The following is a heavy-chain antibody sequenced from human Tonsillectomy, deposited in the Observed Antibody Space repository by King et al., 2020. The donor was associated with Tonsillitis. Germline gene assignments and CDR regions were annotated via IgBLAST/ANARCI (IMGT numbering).Heavy chain of an antibody. CDR1: GFTFSSKW. V-gene: IGHV3-7*03. CDR3: ARDGSYYYYYMDV. Sequence: VQLVESGGGLVQPGGSLRLSCAASGFTFSSKWMSWVRQAPGKGLEWVANIKQDGSEKYYVDSVKGRFTISRDNAKNSLYLQMNSLRAEDTAVYYCARDGSYYYYYMDVWGKGTTVTVSS. CDR2: IKQDGSEK. D-gene: IGHD1-26*01. J-gene: IGHJ6*03.